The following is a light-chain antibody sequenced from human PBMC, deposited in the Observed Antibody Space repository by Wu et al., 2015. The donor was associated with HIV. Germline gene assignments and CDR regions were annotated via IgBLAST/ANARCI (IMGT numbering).Light chain of an antibody. V-gene: IGKV1-5*03. CDR1: QDISNW. Sequence: DIQMTQSPSSVSASVGDRVTFTCRASQDISNWLAWYQQKPGKAPKLLIYKASSLESGVPSRFSGSGSGTEFTLTISSLQPDDFATYYCQQYKSYPWTFGQGTKVEIK. J-gene: IGKJ1*01. CDR3: QQYKSYPWT. CDR2: KAS.